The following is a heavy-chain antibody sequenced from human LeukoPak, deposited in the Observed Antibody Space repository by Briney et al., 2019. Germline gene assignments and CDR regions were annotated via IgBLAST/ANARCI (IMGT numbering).Heavy chain of an antibody. CDR2: IRYDGSNK. CDR1: GFTFSSYG. V-gene: IGHV3-30*02. CDR3: AKDSSTSWFGGDSQ. J-gene: IGHJ4*02. D-gene: IGHD3-10*01. Sequence: PGGSLRLSCAASGFTFSSYGMHWVRQAPGKGLEWVAFIRYDGSNKYYADSVKGRFTISRDNSKNTLYLQMNSLRAEDTAVYYCAKDSSTSWFGGDSQWGQGTLVIVSS.